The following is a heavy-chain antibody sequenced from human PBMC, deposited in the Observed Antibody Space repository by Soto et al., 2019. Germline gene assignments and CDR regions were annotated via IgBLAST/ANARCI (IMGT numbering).Heavy chain of an antibody. V-gene: IGHV4-59*12. D-gene: IGHD6-13*01. J-gene: IGHJ4*02. CDR3: ARESRSWYGSIWDY. CDR2: IYFSGGT. Sequence: QVQLQESGPGLVKPSETLSLTCTVSGGSISSYYWSWIRQPPGKGLEWIGYIYFSGGTNYNPSLKRRVTKSVATSKNPSSLKRSSVTAADTAVYYCARESRSWYGSIWDYWGQGTLVTVSS. CDR1: GGSISSYY.